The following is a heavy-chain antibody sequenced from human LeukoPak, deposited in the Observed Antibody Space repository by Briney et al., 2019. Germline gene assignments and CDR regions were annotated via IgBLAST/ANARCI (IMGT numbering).Heavy chain of an antibody. Sequence: GGSLRLSCAASGFTFSDYYMSWIRQAPGKGLEWVSYISTGGSTIYYADSVRGRFTISRDNTKNSLFLQMNSLRVEDTAIYYRARDVGTSSNWYDPWGQGTLVTVSS. CDR1: GFTFSDYY. V-gene: IGHV3-11*04. CDR3: ARDVGTSSNWYDP. D-gene: IGHD6-6*01. J-gene: IGHJ5*02. CDR2: ISTGGSTI.